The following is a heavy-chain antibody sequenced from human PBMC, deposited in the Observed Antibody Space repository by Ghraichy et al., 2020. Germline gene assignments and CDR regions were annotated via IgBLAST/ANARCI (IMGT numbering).Heavy chain of an antibody. V-gene: IGHV1-46*01. CDR2: INPSGGST. J-gene: IGHJ5*02. Sequence: ASVKVSCKASGYTFTSYYMHWVRQAPGQGLEWMGIINPSGGSTSYAQKFQGRVTMTRDTSTSTVYMELSSLRSEDTAVYYCARAWGTVTTSFRFDPWGQGTLVTVSS. D-gene: IGHD4-11*01. CDR1: GYTFTSYY. CDR3: ARAWGTVTTSFRFDP.